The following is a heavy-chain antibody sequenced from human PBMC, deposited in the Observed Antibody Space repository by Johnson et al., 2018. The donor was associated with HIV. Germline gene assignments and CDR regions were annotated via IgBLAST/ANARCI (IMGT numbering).Heavy chain of an antibody. CDR3: ARGTYYYDSSTASDAFDI. V-gene: IGHV3-30*04. D-gene: IGHD3-22*01. CDR2: IWYDGSST. Sequence: QVQLVESGGGVVQPGKSLRLSCAASGYTFSQFAMFWVRQAPGKGLEWVAVIWYDGSSTYYADSVKGRFTISRDNSKNTLYVQMDSLRAEDTAVYYCARGTYYYDSSTASDAFDIWGQGTMVTVSS. CDR1: GYTFSQFA. J-gene: IGHJ3*02.